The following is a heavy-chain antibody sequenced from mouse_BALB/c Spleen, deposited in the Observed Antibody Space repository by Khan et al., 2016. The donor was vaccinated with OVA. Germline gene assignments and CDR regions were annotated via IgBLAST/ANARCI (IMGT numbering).Heavy chain of an antibody. V-gene: IGHV9-3-1*01. D-gene: IGHD2-10*01. Sequence: QIQLVQSGPELKKPGETVKISCKASGHTFTKYGMNWVKQAPGKGLKWMGWINTYTGGPTYANDFNGRFAFSWETSASTAYLQINNLKNEDTATYICASPPYFSYVLDNWGQGTSVTVSS. CDR1: GHTFTKYG. CDR2: INTYTGGP. J-gene: IGHJ4*01. CDR3: ASPPYFSYVLDN.